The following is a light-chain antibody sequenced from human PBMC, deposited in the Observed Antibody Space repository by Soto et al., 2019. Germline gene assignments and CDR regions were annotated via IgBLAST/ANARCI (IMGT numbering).Light chain of an antibody. CDR2: DAS. V-gene: IGKV3-11*01. CDR3: QQRSNWPIT. Sequence: IVLTQSPATMSFSPGERATVSCRASQSVSSYLAWYKQKPGQAPRLLIYDASNRATGIPARFSGSGSGTDFALTISSLEPEDFAVYYCQQRSNWPITFGQGTRLEIK. CDR1: QSVSSY. J-gene: IGKJ5*01.